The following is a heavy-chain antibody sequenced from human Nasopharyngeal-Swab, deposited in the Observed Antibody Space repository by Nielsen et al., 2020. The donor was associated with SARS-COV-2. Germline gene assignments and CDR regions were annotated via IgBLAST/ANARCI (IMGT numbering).Heavy chain of an antibody. J-gene: IGHJ5*02. CDR3: ARGGPLLRYFPRNWFDP. Sequence: WIRQPPGKGLESIGEINHSGSTNYNPSLKSRVTISVDTSKNQFSLKLSSVTAADTAVYYCARGGPLLRYFPRNWFDPWGQGTLVTVSS. D-gene: IGHD3-9*01. CDR2: INHSGST. V-gene: IGHV4-34*01.